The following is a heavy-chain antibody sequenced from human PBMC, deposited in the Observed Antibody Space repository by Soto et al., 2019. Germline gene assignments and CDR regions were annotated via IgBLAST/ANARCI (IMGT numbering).Heavy chain of an antibody. CDR1: GGSISSGGYY. CDR3: ARGLYCSGGSCQFDP. J-gene: IGHJ5*02. CDR2: IYYSGST. V-gene: IGHV4-31*03. Sequence: SETLSLTCTVSGGSISSGGYYWSWIRQHPGKGLEWIGYIYYSGSTYYNPSLKSRVTISVDTSKNQFSLKLSSVTAADTAVYYCARGLYCSGGSCQFDPWGQGTLVTGSS. D-gene: IGHD2-15*01.